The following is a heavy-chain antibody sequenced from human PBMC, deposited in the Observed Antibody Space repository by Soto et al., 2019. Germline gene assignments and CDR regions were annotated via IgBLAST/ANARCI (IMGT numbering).Heavy chain of an antibody. J-gene: IGHJ4*02. CDR2: INPNSGGT. CDR1: GYTFTGYY. Sequence: ASVKVSCKASGYTFTGYYMHWVRQAPGQGLEWMGWINPNSGGTNYAQKFQGWVTMTRDTSISTAYMELSRLRSDDTAVYYCARDRGGDGYNSGLDYWGQGTLVTVSS. CDR3: ARDRGGDGYNSGLDY. V-gene: IGHV1-2*04. D-gene: IGHD5-12*01.